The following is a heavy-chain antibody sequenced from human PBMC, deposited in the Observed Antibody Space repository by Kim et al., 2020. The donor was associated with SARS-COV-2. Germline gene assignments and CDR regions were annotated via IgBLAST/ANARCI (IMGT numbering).Heavy chain of an antibody. CDR3: AREGAPYTPCDY. Sequence: GGSLRLSCAASGFTFSSYNMNWVRQAPGKGLEWVSSISGNSLYIYYAYSVKGRFTISRDNAKNSLYLQLNSLRAEDTAVYYCAREGAPYTPCDYWGQGTLVIVSS. V-gene: IGHV3-21*01. CDR2: ISGNSLYI. J-gene: IGHJ4*02. CDR1: GFTFSSYN. D-gene: IGHD5-18*01.